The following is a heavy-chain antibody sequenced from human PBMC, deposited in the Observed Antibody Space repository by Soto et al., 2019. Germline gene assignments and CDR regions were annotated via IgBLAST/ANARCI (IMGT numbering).Heavy chain of an antibody. CDR2: ITSSGYTI. CDR3: ATTYRRAAAHIDY. J-gene: IGHJ4*02. V-gene: IGHV3-11*01. CDR1: GFTFSDYY. Sequence: GGSLRLSCAASGFTFSDYYMSWIRQAPGKGLEWVSYITSSGYTIYYADSVKGRFTISRDNAKSSLYLQMNSLRAEDTAVYYCATTYRRAAAHIDYWGQGTLVTVSS. D-gene: IGHD6-25*01.